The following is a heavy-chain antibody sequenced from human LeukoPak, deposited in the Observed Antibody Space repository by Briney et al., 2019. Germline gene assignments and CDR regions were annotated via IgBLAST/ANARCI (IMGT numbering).Heavy chain of an antibody. CDR3: ARAGGDYSNFNWFDP. CDR1: GYTFTSYG. Sequence: ASVKVSCKASGYTFTSYGISWVRQAPGQGLEWMGWISAYNGNTNYAQKLQGRVTMTTDTSTSTAYMELRSLRSDDTAVYYCARAGGDYSNFNWFDPWGQGTLVTVPS. J-gene: IGHJ5*02. V-gene: IGHV1-18*01. CDR2: ISAYNGNT. D-gene: IGHD4-11*01.